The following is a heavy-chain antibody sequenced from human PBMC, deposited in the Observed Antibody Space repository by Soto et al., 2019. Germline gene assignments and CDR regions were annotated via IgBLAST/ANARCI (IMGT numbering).Heavy chain of an antibody. CDR3: ARDGRGYCSGGSCAPGPYYYYGMDV. Sequence: PSETLSLTCTVSGGSISSYYWSWIRQPAGKGLEWIGRIYTSGSTNYNPSLKSRVTMSVDTSKNQFSLKLSSVTAADTAVYYCARDGRGYCSGGSCAPGPYYYYGMDVWGQGTTVTV. CDR1: GGSISSYY. CDR2: IYTSGST. D-gene: IGHD2-15*01. J-gene: IGHJ6*02. V-gene: IGHV4-4*07.